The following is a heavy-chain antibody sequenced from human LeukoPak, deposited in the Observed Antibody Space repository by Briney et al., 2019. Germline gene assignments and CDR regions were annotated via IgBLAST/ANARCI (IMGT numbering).Heavy chain of an antibody. CDR3: IFAPWDYYDSSGSLFDY. Sequence: SVKVSCKASGYTFTGYYMHWVRQAPGQGLEWMGRIIPILGIANYAQKFQGRVTITADKSTSTAYMELSSLRSEDTAVYYCIFAPWDYYDSSGSLFDYWGQGTLVTVSS. D-gene: IGHD3-22*01. CDR1: GYTFTGYY. V-gene: IGHV1-69*02. CDR2: IIPILGIA. J-gene: IGHJ4*02.